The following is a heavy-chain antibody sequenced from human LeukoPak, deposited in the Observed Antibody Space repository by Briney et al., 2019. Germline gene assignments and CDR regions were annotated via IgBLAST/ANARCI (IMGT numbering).Heavy chain of an antibody. CDR3: ARGGGYSGYDLDAFDI. V-gene: IGHV3-21*01. CDR1: GFTFSSYW. J-gene: IGHJ3*02. D-gene: IGHD5-12*01. CDR2: ISSSSTYI. Sequence: GGSLRLSCEASGFTFSSYWMHWVRQAPGKGLEWVSSISSSSTYIYYADSVKGRFTISRDNAKNSLHLQMNSLRAEDTAVYYCARGGGYSGYDLDAFDIWGQGTMVTVSS.